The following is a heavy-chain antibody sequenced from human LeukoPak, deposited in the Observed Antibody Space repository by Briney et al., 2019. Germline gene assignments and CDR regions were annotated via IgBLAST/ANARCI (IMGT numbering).Heavy chain of an antibody. CDR1: GYTFTSYY. D-gene: IGHD1-1*01. V-gene: IGHV1-46*01. CDR2: INPSGGST. CDR3: ARMENTQYYFDY. Sequence: ASVTVSCTASGYTFTSYYMHWVRQAPGQGLEWMGIINPSGGSTSYAQKFQGRVTMTRDTSTSTVYMELSSLRSEDTAVYYCARMENTQYYFDYWGQGTLVTVSS. J-gene: IGHJ4*02.